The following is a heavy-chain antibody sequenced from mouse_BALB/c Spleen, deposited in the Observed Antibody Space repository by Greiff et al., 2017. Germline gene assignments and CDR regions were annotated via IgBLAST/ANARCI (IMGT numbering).Heavy chain of an antibody. Sequence: VQGVESGPELVKPGASVKISCKASGYTFTDYYINWVKQKPGQGLEWIGWIYPGSGNTKYNEKFKGKATLTVDTSSSTAYMQLSSLTSEDTAVYFCARILRGYYAMDYWGQGTSVTVSS. D-gene: IGHD1-1*01. V-gene: IGHV1-84*02. CDR2: IYPGSGNT. CDR1: GYTFTDYY. CDR3: ARILRGYYAMDY. J-gene: IGHJ4*01.